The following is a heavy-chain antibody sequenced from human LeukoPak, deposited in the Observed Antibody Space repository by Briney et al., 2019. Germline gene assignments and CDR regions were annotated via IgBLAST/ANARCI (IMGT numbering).Heavy chain of an antibody. CDR1: GYTFTGYY. CDR3: ARGRRPFRYCSSTSCHNMDV. J-gene: IGHJ6*03. D-gene: IGHD2-2*01. CDR2: INPNSGGT. Sequence: ASVKVSCKASGYTFTGYYMHWVRQAPGQGLEWMGWINPNSGGTNYAQKFQGRVTMTRDTSISTAYMEPSRLRPDDTAVYYCARGRRPFRYCSSTSCHNMDVWGKGTTVTVSS. V-gene: IGHV1-2*02.